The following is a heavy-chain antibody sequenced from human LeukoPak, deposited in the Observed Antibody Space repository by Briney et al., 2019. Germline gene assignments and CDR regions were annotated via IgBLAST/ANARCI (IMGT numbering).Heavy chain of an antibody. D-gene: IGHD6-19*01. J-gene: IGHJ6*03. CDR2: INAGNGNT. Sequence: ASVKVSCKASGYTFTSYAMHWARQAPGQRLEWMGWINAGNGNTKYSREFQGRVTITRDTSASTAYMELSSLRSEDMAVYYCAREGHYIIAVAGKRSDYYYMDVWGKGTTVTVSS. V-gene: IGHV1-3*03. CDR1: GYTFTSYA. CDR3: AREGHYIIAVAGKRSDYYYMDV.